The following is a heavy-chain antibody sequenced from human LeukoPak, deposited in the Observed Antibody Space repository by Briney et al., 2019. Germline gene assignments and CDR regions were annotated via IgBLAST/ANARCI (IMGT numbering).Heavy chain of an antibody. CDR1: GFTFSSYS. CDR2: ISGSSSSI. D-gene: IGHD5-12*01. CDR3: ANLRGYSGY. Sequence: GGSLRLSCAASGFTFSSYSMNWVRQAPGKGLEWVSYISGSSSSIYYADSVKGRFTISRDNAKNSLYLQMNSLRAEDTAVYYCANLRGYSGYWGQGTLVTVSS. J-gene: IGHJ4*02. V-gene: IGHV3-48*04.